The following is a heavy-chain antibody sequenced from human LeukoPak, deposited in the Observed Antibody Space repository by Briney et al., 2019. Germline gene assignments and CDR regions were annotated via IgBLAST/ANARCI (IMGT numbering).Heavy chain of an antibody. CDR1: GYTFTSYG. J-gene: IGHJ4*02. CDR2: ISAYNGNT. Sequence: ASVKVSCKASGYTFTSYGISWVRQAPGQRLEWMEWISAYNGNTNYAQKLQGRVTMTTDTSTSTAYMELRSLRSDDTAVYYCARGALGSSGYSLDYWGQGTLVTVSS. CDR3: ARGALGSSGYSLDY. D-gene: IGHD3-22*01. V-gene: IGHV1-18*01.